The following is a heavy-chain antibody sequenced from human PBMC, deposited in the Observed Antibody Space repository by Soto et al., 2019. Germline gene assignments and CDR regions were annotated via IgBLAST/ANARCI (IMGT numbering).Heavy chain of an antibody. D-gene: IGHD2-15*01. CDR3: ARADCTGAYCYSWPFNYGVDV. V-gene: IGHV3-33*08. J-gene: IGHJ6*02. CDR1: GFTFNTYG. CDR2: IWYDGSNK. Sequence: QVQLVESGGGVVQPGGSLRLSCTTSGFTFNTYGMHWVRQAPGKGLEWVAIIWYDGSNKYYADSVRGRFTISRDNSRNTVYLPMNSLSAEDTALYYCARADCTGAYCYSWPFNYGVDVWGQGTTVTVSS.